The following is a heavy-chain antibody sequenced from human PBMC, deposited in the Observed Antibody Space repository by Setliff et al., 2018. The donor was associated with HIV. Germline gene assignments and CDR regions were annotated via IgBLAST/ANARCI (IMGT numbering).Heavy chain of an antibody. CDR1: GDSISRRIYY. J-gene: IGHJ4*02. CDR2: FYYSGSS. V-gene: IGHV4-39*01. Sequence: PSETLSLTCTVSGDSISRRIYYWGWIRQPPGKGLEWIGNFYYSGSSHYNPSLKSRVTISVDTSKNQFSLKLISVSAADTAVYYCAKLLPAADMAREIDSWGQGTRGTSPQ. D-gene: IGHD2-2*01. CDR3: AKLLPAADMAREIDS.